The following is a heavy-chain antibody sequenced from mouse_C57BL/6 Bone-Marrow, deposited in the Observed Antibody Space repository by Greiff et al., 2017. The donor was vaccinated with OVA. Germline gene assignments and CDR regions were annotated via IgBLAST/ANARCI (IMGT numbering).Heavy chain of an antibody. V-gene: IGHV1-26*01. J-gene: IGHJ1*03. Sequence: EVQLQQSGPELVKPGASVKISCKASGYTFTDYYMNWVKQSHGKSLEWIGDINPNNGGTSYNQKFKGKATLTVDKSSSTAYMELRSLTSEDSAVYYCARNIYYYGSSWWYFDVWGTGTTVTVSS. CDR3: ARNIYYYGSSWWYFDV. D-gene: IGHD1-1*01. CDR2: INPNNGGT. CDR1: GYTFTDYY.